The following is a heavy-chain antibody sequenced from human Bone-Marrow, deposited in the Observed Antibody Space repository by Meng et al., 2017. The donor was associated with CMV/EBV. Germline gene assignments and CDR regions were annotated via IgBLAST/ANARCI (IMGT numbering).Heavy chain of an antibody. J-gene: IGHJ6*02. Sequence: GGSLRLTCAASGFTFDDYGMSWVRQAPGKGLEWVSAISGSGGSTYYADSVKGRFTISRDNSKNTLYLQMNSLRAEDTAVYYCARDPAPLYPSTVNSYYYGMDVWGQGTTVTVSS. D-gene: IGHD4-17*01. CDR2: ISGSGGST. V-gene: IGHV3-23*01. CDR3: ARDPAPLYPSTVNSYYYGMDV. CDR1: GFTFDDYG.